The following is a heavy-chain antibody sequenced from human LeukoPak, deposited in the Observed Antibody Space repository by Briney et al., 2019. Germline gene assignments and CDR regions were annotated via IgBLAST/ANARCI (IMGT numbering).Heavy chain of an antibody. J-gene: IGHJ4*02. Sequence: SETLSLTCTVSGGSISSSSYYWGWIRQPPGKGLEWIGSIYYSGSTYYNPSLKSRVTIFVDTSKNQFSLKLSSVTAADTAVYYCARGNIRYFDWLFDYWGQGTLVTVSS. V-gene: IGHV4-39*01. CDR2: IYYSGST. CDR3: ARGNIRYFDWLFDY. CDR1: GGSISSSSYY. D-gene: IGHD3-9*01.